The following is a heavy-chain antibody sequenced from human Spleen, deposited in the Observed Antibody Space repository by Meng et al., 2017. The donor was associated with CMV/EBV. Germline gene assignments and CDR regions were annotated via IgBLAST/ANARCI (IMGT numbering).Heavy chain of an antibody. CDR2: ISGSSTYI. V-gene: IGHV3-21*01. CDR1: GFTFSSHW. Sequence: GESLKISCAASGFTFSSHWMHWVRQVPGKGLEWVSSISGSSTYIYYADSVKGRFTISRDNAKNSLYLQVNSLRAEDTAVYYCAKPLYDFWSGYYTAPFDYWGQGTLVTVSS. J-gene: IGHJ4*02. D-gene: IGHD3-3*01. CDR3: AKPLYDFWSGYYTAPFDY.